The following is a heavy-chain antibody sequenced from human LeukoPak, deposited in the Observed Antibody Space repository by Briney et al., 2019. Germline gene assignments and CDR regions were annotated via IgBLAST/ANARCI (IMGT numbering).Heavy chain of an antibody. Sequence: SETLSLTCTVSGGSISNSTYYWGWIRQPPGKGLEWIGYIYYSGSTNYNPSLKSRVTISVDTSKNQFSLKLSSVTAADTAVYYCARHPDVISMVWGKGTTVTISS. CDR1: GGSISNSTYY. V-gene: IGHV4-39*01. CDR2: IYYSGST. D-gene: IGHD3-10*01. J-gene: IGHJ6*04. CDR3: ARHPDVISMV.